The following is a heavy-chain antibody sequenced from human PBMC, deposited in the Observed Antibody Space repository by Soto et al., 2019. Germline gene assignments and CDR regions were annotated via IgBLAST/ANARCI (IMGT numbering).Heavy chain of an antibody. V-gene: IGHV1-3*01. CDR2: IDPDNGNT. CDR1: GYTFSGFG. J-gene: IGHJ2*01. Sequence: QVQLVQSGAEVKKPGASVKVSCKASGYTFSGFGIHWVRQAPVQRLEWMGWIDPDNGNTKYSENFQDRVTISRDASASTAHMELSSLRYEDTAVYYCAKYSWVTTWYFDLWGRGTLVTVSS. CDR3: AKYSWVTTWYFDL. D-gene: IGHD2-21*01.